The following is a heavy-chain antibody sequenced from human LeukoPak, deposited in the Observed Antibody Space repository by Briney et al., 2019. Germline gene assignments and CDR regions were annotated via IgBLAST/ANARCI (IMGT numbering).Heavy chain of an antibody. V-gene: IGHV4-61*02. CDR3: ARDLPQKLVPDAFDI. D-gene: IGHD6-13*01. CDR2: IYTSGNT. J-gene: IGHJ3*02. Sequence: SQTLSLTCTVSGGSISSGSYYWSWIRQPAGKGLEWIGRIYTSGNTSYNPSLKSRVTISVDTSKNQFSLKLSSVTAADTAVYYCARDLPQKLVPDAFDIWGQGTMVTVSS. CDR1: GGSISSGSYY.